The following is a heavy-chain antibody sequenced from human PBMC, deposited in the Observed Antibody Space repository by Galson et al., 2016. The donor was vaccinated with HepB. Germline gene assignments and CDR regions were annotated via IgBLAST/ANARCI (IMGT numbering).Heavy chain of an antibody. D-gene: IGHD6-19*01. V-gene: IGHV3-66*04. Sequence: SLRLSCAASGFTVSSNYMSWVRQAPGKGLEGVSVIYSGGNAYYVDSVRGRFTISRDSSKNTLYLQMSSLRVEDTAVYHCASHPVAGQHWGQGTQVTVSS. J-gene: IGHJ1*01. CDR2: IYSGGNA. CDR3: ASHPVAGQH. CDR1: GFTVSSNY.